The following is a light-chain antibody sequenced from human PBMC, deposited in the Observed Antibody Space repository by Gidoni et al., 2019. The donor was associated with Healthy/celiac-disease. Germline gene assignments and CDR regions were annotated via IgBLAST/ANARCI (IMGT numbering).Light chain of an antibody. CDR1: QSVRSY. CDR3: QQRSNWPPWT. Sequence: DIVLTHSPATLSLSPGESATLSCRASQSVRSYLAWYPQKPGQAPRLLIYDASIRATGLPARFSGSESGTDFTLTISSLEPKDFAVYYCQQRSNWPPWTFGQGTKVEIK. CDR2: DAS. J-gene: IGKJ1*01. V-gene: IGKV3-11*01.